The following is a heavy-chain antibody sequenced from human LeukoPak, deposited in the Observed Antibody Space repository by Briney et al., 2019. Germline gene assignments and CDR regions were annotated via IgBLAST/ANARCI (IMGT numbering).Heavy chain of an antibody. D-gene: IGHD3-10*01. CDR1: GYTFTSYG. CDR3: ARDHRSGSFSQFDF. CDR2: IIPIFGTP. J-gene: IGHJ4*02. Sequence: SVKVSCKASGYTFTSYGISWVRQAPGQGLEWMGKIIPIFGTPNYAQKFQGRVTITADDSTSTAYMELSSLRSEDTAVYYCARDHRSGSFSQFDFWGQGTLVTVSS. V-gene: IGHV1-69*13.